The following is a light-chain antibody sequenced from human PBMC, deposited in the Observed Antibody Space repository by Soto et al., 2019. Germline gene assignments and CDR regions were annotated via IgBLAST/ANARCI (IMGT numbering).Light chain of an antibody. CDR3: SSYTSSSTLV. CDR1: SRDVGGYNY. J-gene: IGLJ1*01. CDR2: EVS. Sequence: QSALTQPASVSGSPEQSITISCTGTSRDVGGYNYVSWYQQHPGKAPKLMIYEVSNRTSGVSNRCSGSKSGNTASLTISGLQAEDEADYYCSSYTSSSTLVFGTGTKVTVL. V-gene: IGLV2-14*01.